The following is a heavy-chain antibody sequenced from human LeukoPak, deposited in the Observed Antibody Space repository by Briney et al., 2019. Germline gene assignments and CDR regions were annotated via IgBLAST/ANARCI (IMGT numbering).Heavy chain of an antibody. CDR2: ISSSSSYI. CDR1: GFTFSAYS. D-gene: IGHD6-19*01. J-gene: IGHJ4*02. CDR3: VRVGHSSGWYLDY. V-gene: IGHV3-21*01. Sequence: GGSLRLSCAASGFTFSAYSMNWVRQAPGKGLEWVSSISSSSSYIYYADSVQGRFTVSRDNAQNSLSLQMNSLSAEDTAVYYCVRVGHSSGWYLDYWGQGTLVTVSS.